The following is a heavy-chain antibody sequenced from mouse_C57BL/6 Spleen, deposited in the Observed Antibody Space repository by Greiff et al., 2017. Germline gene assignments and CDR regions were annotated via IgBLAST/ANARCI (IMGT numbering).Heavy chain of an antibody. CDR1: GYTFTSYW. CDR2: IHPNSGST. J-gene: IGHJ1*03. V-gene: IGHV1-64*01. Sequence: QVQLQQPGAELVKPGASVKLSCKASGYTFTSYWMHWVKQRPGQGLEWIGMIHPNSGSTNYNEKFKSKATLTVDKSSSTAYMQLSSLTSEDSAVYYCARLNYGSSYDWYFDVWGTGTTVTVSS. D-gene: IGHD1-1*01. CDR3: ARLNYGSSYDWYFDV.